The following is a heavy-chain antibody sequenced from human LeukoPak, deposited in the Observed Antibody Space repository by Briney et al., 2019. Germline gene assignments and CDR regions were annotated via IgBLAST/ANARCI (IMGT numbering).Heavy chain of an antibody. CDR3: ARVPRNTMVRGVIFSEYFQH. D-gene: IGHD3-10*01. J-gene: IGHJ1*01. V-gene: IGHV1-2*02. CDR2: INPNSGGT. CDR1: GYTFTSYY. Sequence: ASVKVSCKASGYTFTSYYMHWVRQAPGQGLEWMGWINPNSGGTNYAQKFQGRVTMTRDTSISTAYMELSRLRSDDTAVYYCARVPRNTMVRGVIFSEYFQHWGQGTLVTVSS.